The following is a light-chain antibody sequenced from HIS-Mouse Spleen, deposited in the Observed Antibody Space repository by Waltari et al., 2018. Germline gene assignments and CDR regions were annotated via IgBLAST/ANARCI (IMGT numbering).Light chain of an antibody. CDR3: QVWDSSSDHVV. CDR1: NIGSKS. CDR2: DDS. Sequence: SYVLTQPPSVSVAPGKTARITCGGNNIGSKSVHWYQQKPGQAPVLVVYDDSDRPSGIPSRFSGSNSGNTATLTIGRVEAGDEADYYCQVWDSSSDHVVFGGGTKLTVL. V-gene: IGLV3-21*03. J-gene: IGLJ2*01.